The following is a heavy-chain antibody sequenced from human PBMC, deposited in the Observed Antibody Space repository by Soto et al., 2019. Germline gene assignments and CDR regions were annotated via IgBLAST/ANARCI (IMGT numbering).Heavy chain of an antibody. Sequence: SVKVSCKASGGTFSSYAISWVRQAPGQGLEWMGGIIPIFGTANYAQKFQGRVTITADESTSTAYMELSSLRSEDTAVYYCARHQQTYYDFWSGYDWFDPWGQGTLVTSPQ. V-gene: IGHV1-69*13. CDR1: GGTFSSYA. J-gene: IGHJ5*02. CDR2: IIPIFGTA. D-gene: IGHD3-3*01. CDR3: ARHQQTYYDFWSGYDWFDP.